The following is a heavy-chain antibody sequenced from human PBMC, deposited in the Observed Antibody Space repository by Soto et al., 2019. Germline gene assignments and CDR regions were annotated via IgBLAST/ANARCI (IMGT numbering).Heavy chain of an antibody. D-gene: IGHD3-22*01. CDR2: ISSSSSYI. V-gene: IGHV3-21*01. Sequence: GGSLRLSCAASGVTFSSYSMNWVRQAPGKGLEWVSSISSSSSYIYYADSVKGRFTISRDNAKNSLYLQMNSLRAEDTAVYYCTTDSYITTITVRFDYWGHGTLVTVS. J-gene: IGHJ4*01. CDR3: TTDSYITTITVRFDY. CDR1: GVTFSSYS.